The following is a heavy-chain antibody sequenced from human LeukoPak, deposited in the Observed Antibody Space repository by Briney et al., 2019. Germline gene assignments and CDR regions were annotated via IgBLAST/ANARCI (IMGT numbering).Heavy chain of an antibody. J-gene: IGHJ3*01. CDR1: GFTFSNYW. Sequence: GGSLRLSCAASGFTFSNYWMHWVRQAPGKGLEWVANIKQDGSEEYYVDSVKGRFTISRDNAHNSLYLQMNSPRVEDTAVYFCARNLRVGTWGDDAFDVWGQGTKVTVFS. CDR2: IKQDGSEE. D-gene: IGHD7-27*01. V-gene: IGHV3-7*01. CDR3: ARNLRVGTWGDDAFDV.